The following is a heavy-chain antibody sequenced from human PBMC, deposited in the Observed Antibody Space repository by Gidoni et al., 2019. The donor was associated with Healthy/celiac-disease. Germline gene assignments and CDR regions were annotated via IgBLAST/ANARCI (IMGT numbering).Heavy chain of an antibody. Sequence: QVQLVESGGGVVQPGRSLRLSCAASGFTFSSYAMHWVRQAPGKGLEWVAVISYDGSNKYYADSVKGRFTISRDNSKNTLYLQMNSLRAEDTAVYYCARAKGRDGYNSDAFDIWGQGTMVTVSS. CDR2: ISYDGSNK. V-gene: IGHV3-30-3*01. CDR3: ARAKGRDGYNSDAFDI. J-gene: IGHJ3*02. CDR1: GFTFSSYA. D-gene: IGHD5-12*01.